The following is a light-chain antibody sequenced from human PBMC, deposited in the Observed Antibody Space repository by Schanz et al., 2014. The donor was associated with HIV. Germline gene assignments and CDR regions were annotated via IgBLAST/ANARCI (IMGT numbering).Light chain of an antibody. J-gene: IGKJ1*01. CDR3: QQTFITPWT. CDR2: GVS. Sequence: DIQMTQSPSSLSASVGDRVTISCRASQSVSSFLHWYQQKPGEAPKLLIYGVSSLHTGVPSRFSGSGSGTDFTLTISSLQPEDFATYYCQQTFITPWTFGQGTKVEVK. V-gene: IGKV1-39*01. CDR1: QSVSSF.